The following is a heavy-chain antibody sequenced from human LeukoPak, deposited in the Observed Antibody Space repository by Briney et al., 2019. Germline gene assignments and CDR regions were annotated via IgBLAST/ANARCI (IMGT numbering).Heavy chain of an antibody. D-gene: IGHD5-18*01. CDR2: ISSSSSYI. CDR1: GFTFSSYS. Sequence: PGGSLRFSCAASGFTFSSYSMNWVRQAPGKGLEWVSSISSSSSYIYYADSVKGRFTISRDNAKNSLYLQMNSLRAEDTAVYYCQRGYSYGLLDYYYMDVWGKGTTVTVSS. J-gene: IGHJ6*03. V-gene: IGHV3-21*01. CDR3: QRGYSYGLLDYYYMDV.